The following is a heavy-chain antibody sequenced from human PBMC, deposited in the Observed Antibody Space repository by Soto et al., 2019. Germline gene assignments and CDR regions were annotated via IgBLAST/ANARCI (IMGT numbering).Heavy chain of an antibody. J-gene: IGHJ4*02. CDR1: GFTFSSYW. Sequence: PGGSLRLSCAASGFTFSSYWMSWVRQAPGKGLEWVANIKQDGSEKYYVDSVKGRFTISRDNAKNSLYLQMNSLRAEDTAVYYCASGSSDFWSGYYPLDYWGQGTLVTVSS. V-gene: IGHV3-7*05. D-gene: IGHD3-3*01. CDR3: ASGSSDFWSGYYPLDY. CDR2: IKQDGSEK.